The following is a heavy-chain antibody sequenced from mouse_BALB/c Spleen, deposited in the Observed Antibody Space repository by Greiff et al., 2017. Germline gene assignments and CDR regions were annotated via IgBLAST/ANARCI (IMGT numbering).Heavy chain of an antibody. J-gene: IGHJ1*01. CDR3: ARQAQIYDGYYNWYFDV. Sequence: EVMLVESGPGLVKPSQSLSLTCTVTGYSITSDYAWNWIRQFPGNKLEWMGYISYSGSTSYNPSLKSRISITRDTSMNQFFLQLNSVTTEDTATYYCARQAQIYDGYYNWYFDVWGAGTTVTASS. CDR2: ISYSGST. CDR1: GYSITSDYA. V-gene: IGHV3-2*02. D-gene: IGHD2-3*01.